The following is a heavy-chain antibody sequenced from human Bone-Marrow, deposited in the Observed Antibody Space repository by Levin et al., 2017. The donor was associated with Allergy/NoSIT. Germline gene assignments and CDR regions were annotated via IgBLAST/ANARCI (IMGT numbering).Heavy chain of an antibody. CDR3: ARGFFDTTGYYNAGFDY. Sequence: PSETLSLTCTVSDGSVSSSSYFCSWIRQPPGKGLQWMAYTYYSGSTNYNPSLKSRVTISTDTSKNQFSLKLTSVTAADTAIYYCARGFFDTTGYYNAGFDYWGQGILVTVSS. CDR2: TYYSGST. V-gene: IGHV4-61*01. CDR1: DGSVSSSSYF. J-gene: IGHJ4*02. D-gene: IGHD3-9*01.